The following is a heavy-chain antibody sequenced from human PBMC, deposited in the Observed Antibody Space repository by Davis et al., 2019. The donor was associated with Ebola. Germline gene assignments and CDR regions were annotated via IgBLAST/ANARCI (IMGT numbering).Heavy chain of an antibody. J-gene: IGHJ1*01. CDR2: ISGSGVIS. CDR1: GYTFSAYA. D-gene: IGHD3-10*01. Sequence: GGSLRLSCAASGYTFSAYAMSWVRQAPGKGLEWVSGISGSGVISYYADSVKGRFTISRDNSENTLHLQMTNLRAEDTAVYYCAREAEVDGSIFFLHWGQGTLVTVSS. CDR3: AREAEVDGSIFFLH. V-gene: IGHV3-23*01.